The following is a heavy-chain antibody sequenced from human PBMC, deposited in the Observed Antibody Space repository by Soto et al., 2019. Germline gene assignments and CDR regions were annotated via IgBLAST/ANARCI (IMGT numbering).Heavy chain of an antibody. CDR2: IKSKTDGGTT. V-gene: IGHV3-15*01. D-gene: IGHD3-22*01. CDR3: TKDPVTMIVVVPSSG. CDR1: GVTITNAW. J-gene: IGHJ4*02. Sequence: GGSMRLSCAASGVTITNAWMSWVRQAPGKGLEWVARIKSKTDGGTTDYATPVKGRFTISRDDSKNTLYLQMNSLKTEDTAVYYCTKDPVTMIVVVPSSGWGQGTLVTVSS.